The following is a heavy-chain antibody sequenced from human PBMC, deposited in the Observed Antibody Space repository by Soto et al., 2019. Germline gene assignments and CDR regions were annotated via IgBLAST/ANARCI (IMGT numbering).Heavy chain of an antibody. V-gene: IGHV3-21*06. CDR1: GFTFSTYS. D-gene: IGHD1-26*01. J-gene: IGHJ4*02. CDR3: ARDQGTVAPYYFDS. Sequence: GGSLRLSCAASGFTFSTYSMNWVRQAPGGGLEWVSSISSSSNYIYYGDAVKGRCTISRDNAKNLVYLHMSSLRAEDTALYYCARDQGTVAPYYFDSWGRGILVTVSS. CDR2: ISSSSNYI.